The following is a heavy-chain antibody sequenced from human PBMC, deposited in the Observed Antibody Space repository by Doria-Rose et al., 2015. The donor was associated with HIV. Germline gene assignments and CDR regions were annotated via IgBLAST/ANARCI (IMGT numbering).Heavy chain of an antibody. J-gene: IGHJ4*02. CDR3: ARIKSSRWYHKYYFDF. CDR2: IFSDDER. V-gene: IGHV2-26*01. CDR1: GVSLSSPGIG. Sequence: QESGPVLVKPTETLTLTCTVSGVSLSSPGIGVSWIRQPPGKALEWLANIFSDDERSYKTSLKSRLTISRGTSKRQVVLTMTDMDPVDAATYYCARIKSSRWYHKYYFDFWGQGTLVIVSA. D-gene: IGHD6-13*01.